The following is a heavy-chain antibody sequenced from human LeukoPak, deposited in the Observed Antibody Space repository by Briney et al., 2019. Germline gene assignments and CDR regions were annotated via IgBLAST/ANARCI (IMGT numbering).Heavy chain of an antibody. CDR3: ARDSSDGYNAAGDY. J-gene: IGHJ4*02. D-gene: IGHD5-24*01. V-gene: IGHV4-30-2*01. CDR2: IYHSGST. CDR1: GGSISSGGYS. Sequence: SETLSLTCAVSGGSISSGGYSWSWIRQPPGKGLEWIGYIYHSGSTYYNPSLKSRVTISVDTSKNQFSLKLSSVTAADTAVYYCARDSSDGYNAAGDYWGQGTLVTVSS.